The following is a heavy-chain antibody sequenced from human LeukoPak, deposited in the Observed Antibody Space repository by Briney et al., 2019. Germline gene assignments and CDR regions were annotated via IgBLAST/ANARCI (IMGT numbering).Heavy chain of an antibody. D-gene: IGHD2-21*02. V-gene: IGHV3-7*01. CDR2: IKQDAREK. CDR3: ARDRATADS. CDR1: GFTVSSYG. Sequence: GGSLRLSCAASGFTVSSYGMSWVRQAPGKGLEWVANIKQDAREKNYVDSVKGRFTISRDNAKNSLYLQMNSLRVEDTAVYFCARDRATADSWGQGTLVTVSS. J-gene: IGHJ4*02.